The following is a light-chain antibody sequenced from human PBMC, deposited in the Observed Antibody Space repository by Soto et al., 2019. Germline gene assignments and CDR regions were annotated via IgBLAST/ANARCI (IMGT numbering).Light chain of an antibody. CDR1: QSISSW. V-gene: IGKV1-5*01. CDR2: DAS. Sequence: DSQMTQSPSTLPASVGDRVTITCRASQSISSWLAWYQQNPGKAPKLLMFDASSLDSGVPSRFSGSGSGTEFTLTISSLQPDDFATYYCQQYNAYPWTFGQGSKV. CDR3: QQYNAYPWT. J-gene: IGKJ1*01.